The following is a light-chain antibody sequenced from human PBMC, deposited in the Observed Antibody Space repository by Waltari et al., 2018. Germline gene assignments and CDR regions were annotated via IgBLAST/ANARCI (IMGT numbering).Light chain of an antibody. CDR1: QSVTRW. CDR3: QKYGTLPAT. CDR2: GAS. J-gene: IGKJ1*01. Sequence: EIVLTQSPGTLSLSPGERATLSCRASQSVTRWLAWYQQKPGQAPRLLIYGASSRATGIPDRFSGSGSGTDFSLTINRLEPEDFAVYYCQKYGTLPATFGQGTKVEIK. V-gene: IGKV3-20*01.